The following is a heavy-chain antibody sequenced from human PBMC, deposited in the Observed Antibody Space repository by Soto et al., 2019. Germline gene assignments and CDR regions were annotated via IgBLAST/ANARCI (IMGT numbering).Heavy chain of an antibody. CDR1: GFSFNTGLS. V-gene: IGHV2-5*02. D-gene: IGHD1-7*01. CDR3: KHRRINGTAFDY. CDR2: IFWDDDK. Sequence: SGPRLVNPTQTLTLTCTFSGFSFNTGLSVGWIRQPPGKALEWLAVIFWDDDKRYSPSLKSRLTITKDTSKSQVVLTMTNMDPLDTATSYCKHRRINGTAFDYWVQGTLVTLS. J-gene: IGHJ4*02.